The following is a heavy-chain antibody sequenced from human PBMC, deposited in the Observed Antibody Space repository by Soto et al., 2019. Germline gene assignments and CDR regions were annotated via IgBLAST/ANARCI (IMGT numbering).Heavy chain of an antibody. CDR2: IYYSGST. J-gene: IGHJ4*02. V-gene: IGHV4-31*03. D-gene: IGHD2-2*01. Sequence: PSETLSLTCTVTGGSISSGGYYWSWIRQHPGKGLEWIGYIYYSGSTYYNPSLKSRVTISVDTSKNQFSLKLSSVTAADTAVYYCARDSDHTIDSWGQGTLVTVYS. CDR3: ARDSDHTIDS. CDR1: GGSISSGGYY.